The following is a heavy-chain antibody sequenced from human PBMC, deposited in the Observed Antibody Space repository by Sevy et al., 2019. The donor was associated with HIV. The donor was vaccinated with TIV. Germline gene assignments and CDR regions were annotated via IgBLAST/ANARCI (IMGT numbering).Heavy chain of an antibody. J-gene: IGHJ5*01. CDR2: LYYSGST. D-gene: IGHD3-22*01. CDR3: ARGDDDRSGRRWGKWFDS. CDR1: GGSISSYY. Sequence: SETLSLTCTVSGGSISSYYWSWIRQPPGKGLEWIGYLYYSGSTNYNPSLRSRVIMSVDTSKNQFSLKLSSVTAADTAVYYCARGDDDRSGRRWGKWFDSWGQGTLVTVSS. V-gene: IGHV4-59*13.